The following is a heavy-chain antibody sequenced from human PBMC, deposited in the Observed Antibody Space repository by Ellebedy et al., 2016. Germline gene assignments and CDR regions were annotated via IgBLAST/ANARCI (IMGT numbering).Heavy chain of an antibody. V-gene: IGHV3-53*01. Sequence: GESLKISCAASGFTVSSNYMSWVRQAPGKGLEWVAIIYRTGTTFYPDSAKGRLTISRDNSKNTLYLQMNSLRVEDTAVYYCAGDSRGITAAGTSLHYWGQGTLVTVSS. D-gene: IGHD6-13*01. CDR2: IYRTGTT. J-gene: IGHJ4*02. CDR3: AGDSRGITAAGTSLHY. CDR1: GFTVSSNY.